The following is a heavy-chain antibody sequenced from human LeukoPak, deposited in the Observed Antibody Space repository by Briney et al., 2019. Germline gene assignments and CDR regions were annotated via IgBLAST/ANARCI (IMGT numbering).Heavy chain of an antibody. V-gene: IGHV3-23*01. CDR2: ISGSGNSA. Sequence: PGGSLRLSCAASGFTFSNYAMSWVRQTPGKVLEWVSAISGSGNSAYYADSVKGRFTISRDTSKNTLFLQIDSLRAEDTAVYYCAKASGSTGYYYFDSWGQGTLVTVSS. CDR3: AKASGSTGYYYFDS. J-gene: IGHJ4*02. D-gene: IGHD3-22*01. CDR1: GFTFSNYA.